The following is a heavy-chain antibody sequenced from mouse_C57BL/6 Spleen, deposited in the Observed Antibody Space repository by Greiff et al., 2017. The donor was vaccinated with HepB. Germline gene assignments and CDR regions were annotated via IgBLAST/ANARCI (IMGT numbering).Heavy chain of an antibody. Sequence: QVQLQQSGAELARPGASVKLSCKASGYTFTSYGISWVKQRTGQGLEWIGEIYPRSGNTYYNEKFKGKATLTADKSSSTAYMELRSLTSEDSAVYFCAREDYGSSYKAMDYWGQGTSVTVSS. CDR3: AREDYGSSYKAMDY. J-gene: IGHJ4*01. D-gene: IGHD1-1*01. V-gene: IGHV1-81*01. CDR1: GYTFTSYG. CDR2: IYPRSGNT.